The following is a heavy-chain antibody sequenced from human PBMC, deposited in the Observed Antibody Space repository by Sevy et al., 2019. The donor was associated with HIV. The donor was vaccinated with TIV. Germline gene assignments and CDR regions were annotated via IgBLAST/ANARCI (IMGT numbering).Heavy chain of an antibody. Sequence: GGSLRLSCAASGFTFIRYNMNWVRQAPGKGLGGVPSVGGSSNYKNYAESLKGRFISSRDNVKDTLSLQMNSLRADDTAVYYCARGPPDGSYDYFDYWGQGTLVTVSS. V-gene: IGHV3-21*06. CDR1: GFTFIRYN. CDR2: VGGSSNYK. D-gene: IGHD1-26*01. J-gene: IGHJ4*02. CDR3: ARGPPDGSYDYFDY.